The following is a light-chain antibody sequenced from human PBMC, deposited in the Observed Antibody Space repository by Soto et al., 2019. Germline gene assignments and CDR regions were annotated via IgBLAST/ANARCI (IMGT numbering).Light chain of an antibody. CDR3: QQFNSYLYLT. V-gene: IGKV1-13*02. J-gene: IGKJ4*01. Sequence: AIQLTQSPSSLSASVGDRVTITCLASQGISSALAGHQQKPGKAPKLLIYDASSFESGVPSRFSGSGSVTDFTLTISSLQPEDFAPYDCQQFNSYLYLTFGGGTKVHIK. CDR1: QGISSA. CDR2: DAS.